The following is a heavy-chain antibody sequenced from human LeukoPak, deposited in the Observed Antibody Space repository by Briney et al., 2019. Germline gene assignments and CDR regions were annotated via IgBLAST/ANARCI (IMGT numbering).Heavy chain of an antibody. D-gene: IGHD1-26*01. CDR3: ARAPSGSSNTFDY. CDR1: GFTFSSYW. Sequence: GGSLRLSCAASGFTFSSYWMSWVRQAPGKGLEWVANIKQDGSEKYYVDSVKGRFTISRDNAKNSLYLQMNSLRAEDTAVYYCARAPSGSSNTFDYWGQGTLVTVSS. J-gene: IGHJ4*02. CDR2: IKQDGSEK. V-gene: IGHV3-7*01.